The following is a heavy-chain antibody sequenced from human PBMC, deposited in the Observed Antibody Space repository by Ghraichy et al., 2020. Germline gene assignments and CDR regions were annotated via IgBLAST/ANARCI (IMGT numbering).Heavy chain of an antibody. CDR2: IYYSGST. Sequence: ETLSLTCTVSGGSISPYYWSWIRQPPGKGLEWVGYIYYSGSTNYNPSLKSRVTISLDTSKNQFSLKMGSVTAADAAVYYCARDRMYSSGGQRYYGMDVWGQGTTVTVSS. V-gene: IGHV4-59*01. CDR1: GGSISPYY. J-gene: IGHJ6*02. CDR3: ARDRMYSSGGQRYYGMDV. D-gene: IGHD6-19*01.